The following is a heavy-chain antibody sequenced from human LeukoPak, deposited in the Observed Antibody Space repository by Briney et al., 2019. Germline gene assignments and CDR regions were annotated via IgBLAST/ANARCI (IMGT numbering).Heavy chain of an antibody. CDR1: GFTVTSDY. Sequence: GGSLRLSCATSGFTVTSDYMSWVRQAPGKGLEWVSFIYSAGNTFYADSVKGRFTISRDNSKNTLYLQMNSLRAEDTAVYYCARDHEQWLGVDYWGQGTLVTVSS. CDR3: ARDHEQWLGVDY. V-gene: IGHV3-66*01. D-gene: IGHD6-19*01. J-gene: IGHJ4*02. CDR2: IYSAGNT.